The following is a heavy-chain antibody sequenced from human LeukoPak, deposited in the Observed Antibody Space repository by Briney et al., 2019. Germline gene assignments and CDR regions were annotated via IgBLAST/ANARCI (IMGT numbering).Heavy chain of an antibody. CDR1: GFTFSSYG. V-gene: IGHV3-23*01. J-gene: IGHJ3*02. D-gene: IGHD5-18*01. CDR3: AKDPPTVMANAFHI. Sequence: GGSLRLSCAASGFTFSSYGMSWVRQAPGKGLEWVSSISGSGGTTYYADSVKGRFAISRDNSKNTLYLQMNSLRADDAAVYSCAKDPPTVMANAFHIWGQGTMVTVS. CDR2: ISGSGGTT.